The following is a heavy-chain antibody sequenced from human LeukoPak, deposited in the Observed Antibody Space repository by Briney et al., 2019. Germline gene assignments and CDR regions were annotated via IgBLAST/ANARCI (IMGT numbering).Heavy chain of an antibody. CDR3: ARMGHSSGWYRDY. CDR1: GFTVSSNY. V-gene: IGHV3-66*01. Sequence: GGCLRLSCAASGFTVSSNYMSWVRQAPGKGLEWVSVIYSGGITYYADSVKGRFTISRDNSKNTLYLQMNSLRAEDTAVYYCARMGHSSGWYRDYWGQGTLVTVSS. J-gene: IGHJ4*02. CDR2: IYSGGIT. D-gene: IGHD6-19*01.